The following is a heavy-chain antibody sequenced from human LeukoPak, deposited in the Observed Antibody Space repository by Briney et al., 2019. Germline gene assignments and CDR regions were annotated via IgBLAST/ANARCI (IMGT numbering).Heavy chain of an antibody. CDR2: INPSGGST. Sequence: ASVKVSCKASGYTFTSYYMHWVRQAPGQGLEWMGIINPSGGSTSYAQKFQGRVTMTRDTSTRTIYMELSSLRSEDTAVYYCARERPNRITIFGVKNWFDPWGQGTLVTVSS. D-gene: IGHD3-3*01. J-gene: IGHJ5*02. CDR3: ARERPNRITIFGVKNWFDP. V-gene: IGHV1-46*01. CDR1: GYTFTSYY.